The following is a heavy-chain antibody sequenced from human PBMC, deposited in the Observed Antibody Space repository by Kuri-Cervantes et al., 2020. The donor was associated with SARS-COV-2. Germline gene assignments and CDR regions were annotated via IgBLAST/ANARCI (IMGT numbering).Heavy chain of an antibody. CDR3: ASERWELSWFDP. D-gene: IGHD1-26*01. Sequence: GESLKISCAASGFTVSSNYMSWVRQAPGKGLEWVSVIYSGGSTYYADSVKGRFTISRDNSKNTLYLQMNSLRAEDTAVYYCASERWELSWFDPWGQGTLVTVSS. J-gene: IGHJ5*02. CDR2: IYSGGST. V-gene: IGHV3-66*01. CDR1: GFTVSSNY.